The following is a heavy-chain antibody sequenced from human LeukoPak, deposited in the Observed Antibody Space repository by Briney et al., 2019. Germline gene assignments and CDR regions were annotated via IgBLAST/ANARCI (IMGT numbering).Heavy chain of an antibody. J-gene: IGHJ4*02. CDR1: GGSISSGSYY. Sequence: PSETLSLTCTVSGGSISSGSYYWSWIRQPAGKGLEWIGRFYTSGTTTYNASLKSRATMSVDTSKNQFSLTLSSVTAADTAVYYCARDRGYCGGDCYANDYWGQGTLVIVSS. D-gene: IGHD2-21*02. CDR2: FYTSGTT. CDR3: ARDRGYCGGDCYANDY. V-gene: IGHV4-61*02.